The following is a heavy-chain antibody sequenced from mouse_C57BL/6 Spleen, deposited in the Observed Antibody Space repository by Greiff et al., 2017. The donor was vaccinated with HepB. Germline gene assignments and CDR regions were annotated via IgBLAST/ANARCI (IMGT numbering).Heavy chain of an antibody. V-gene: IGHV5-15*04. CDR1: GFTFSDYG. CDR3: ARRDYDGYFDY. J-gene: IGHJ2*01. Sequence: DVHLVESGGGLVQPGGSLKLSCAASGFTFSDYGMAWVRQAPRKGPEWVAFISNLAYSIYYADTVTGRFTISRENAKNTLYLEMSSLRSEDTAMYYCARRDYDGYFDYWGQGTTLTVSS. D-gene: IGHD2-3*01. CDR2: ISNLAYSI.